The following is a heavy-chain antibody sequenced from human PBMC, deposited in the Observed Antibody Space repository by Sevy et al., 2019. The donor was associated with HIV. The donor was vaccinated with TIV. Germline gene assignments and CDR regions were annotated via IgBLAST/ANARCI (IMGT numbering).Heavy chain of an antibody. D-gene: IGHD6-13*01. CDR3: ARGVGVAAAGTAHYHPFDY. CDR1: GGSFSGYY. J-gene: IGHJ4*02. CDR2: INHSGST. Sequence: SETLSLTCAVYGGSFSGYYWSWIRQPPGKGLEWIGEINHSGSTNYNPSLKSRVTISVDTSKNQFSLKLSSVTAADTAVYYCARGVGVAAAGTAHYHPFDYWGQGTLVTVSS. V-gene: IGHV4-34*01.